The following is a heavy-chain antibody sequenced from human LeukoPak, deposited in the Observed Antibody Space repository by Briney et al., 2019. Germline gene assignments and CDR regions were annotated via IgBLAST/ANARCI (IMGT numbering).Heavy chain of an antibody. CDR2: INQDGSEK. CDR3: AIYLSAYYGSGTYFY. CDR1: GFTFSSYW. D-gene: IGHD3-10*01. J-gene: IGHJ4*02. Sequence: GGSVRLSCTASGFTFSSYWMSWVRQAPGKGLEWVGEINQDGSEKNYVDSVKGRFTITRDKAKSSVYMEMNRLRAEDTAVYYCAIYLSAYYGSGTYFYWGQGTLVTVSS. V-gene: IGHV3-7*01.